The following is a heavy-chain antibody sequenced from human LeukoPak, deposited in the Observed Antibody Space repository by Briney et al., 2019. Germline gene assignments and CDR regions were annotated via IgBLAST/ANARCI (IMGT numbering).Heavy chain of an antibody. CDR2: ISYDGSNK. J-gene: IGHJ4*02. Sequence: GRSLRLSCAASGFTFSSYAMHWVRQAPGKGLEWVAVISYDGSNKYYADSVKGRFTISRDNSKNTLYLQMNSLRAEDTAVYYCARVSVVVAATSVDYWGQGTLVTVSS. V-gene: IGHV3-30-3*01. CDR1: GFTFSSYA. D-gene: IGHD2-15*01. CDR3: ARVSVVVAATSVDY.